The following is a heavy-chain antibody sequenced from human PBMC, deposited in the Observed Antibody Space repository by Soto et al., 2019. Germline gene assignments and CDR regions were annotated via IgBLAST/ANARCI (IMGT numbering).Heavy chain of an antibody. CDR3: ARTIYGLYGMDV. D-gene: IGHD4-17*01. J-gene: IGHJ6*02. V-gene: IGHV3-33*01. CDR1: GFTFSSYG. CDR2: IWYDGSNK. Sequence: QVQLVESGGGVVQPGRSLRLSCAASGFTFSSYGMHWVRQAPGKGLEWVAVIWYDGSNKYYADSVKGRFTISRDNSKNTLYLQMNILRAEDTAVYYCARTIYGLYGMDVWGQGTAVTVSS.